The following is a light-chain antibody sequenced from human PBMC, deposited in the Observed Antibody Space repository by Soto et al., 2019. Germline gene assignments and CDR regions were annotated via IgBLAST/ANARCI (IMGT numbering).Light chain of an antibody. CDR1: TNDIGGYKY. J-gene: IGLJ1*01. CDR2: EVT. Sequence: QSVLTQPASVSGSPGQSITISCTGTTNDIGGYKYVSWYQQHPGKAPKLIIFEVTNRPSGVSNRFSGSKSGNTASLTISGLQADDDADFYCSSYTSTSALVFGTGTKLTVL. CDR3: SSYTSTSALV. V-gene: IGLV2-14*01.